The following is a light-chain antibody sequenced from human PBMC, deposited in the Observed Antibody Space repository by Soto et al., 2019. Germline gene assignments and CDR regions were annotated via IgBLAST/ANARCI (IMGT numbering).Light chain of an antibody. CDR1: QPVTSDY. Sequence: EIVLTQSPGTLSLSPGERATLSCRASQPVTSDYVAWYQQKVCQAPRLLIYGASNRATGIPDRFIGGGSGTDFTLTITRLEPEDFAVYHCQQYGRSPATFGQGTQVEIK. CDR2: GAS. V-gene: IGKV3-20*01. J-gene: IGKJ2*01. CDR3: QQYGRSPAT.